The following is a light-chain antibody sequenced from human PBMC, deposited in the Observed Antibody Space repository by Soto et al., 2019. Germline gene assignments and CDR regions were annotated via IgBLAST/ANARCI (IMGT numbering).Light chain of an antibody. J-gene: IGKJ1*01. CDR1: QTISSW. CDR2: HAS. CDR3: QQFNTSPWT. Sequence: DIQMTQSPSTLSGSVGDRVTITCRASQTISSWLAWYQQKPGTAPKLLIYHASTLESGVPSRFSGSGSGTEFTLTISSLQPDDFATYYCQQFNTSPWTFGQGTKVDIK. V-gene: IGKV1-5*01.